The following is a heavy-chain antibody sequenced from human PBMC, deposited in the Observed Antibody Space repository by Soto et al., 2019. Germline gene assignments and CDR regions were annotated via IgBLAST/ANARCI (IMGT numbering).Heavy chain of an antibody. J-gene: IGHJ6*02. CDR1: GGTFGSYA. CDR3: ARSQGSSTSLEIYYYYYYGMDV. Sequence: QVQLVQSGAEVKKPGSSVKVSCKASGGTFGSYAISWVRQAPGQGLEWMGGIIPITATANYAQKFQGRVTITADGSTSTASMQLSSLRSEDTAVYYCARSQGSSTSLEIYYYYYYGMDVWGQGTTVTVSS. V-gene: IGHV1-69*01. D-gene: IGHD2-2*01. CDR2: IIPITATA.